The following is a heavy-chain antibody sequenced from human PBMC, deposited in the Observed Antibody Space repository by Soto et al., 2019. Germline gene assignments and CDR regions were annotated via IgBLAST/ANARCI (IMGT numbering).Heavy chain of an antibody. V-gene: IGHV1-46*01. CDR2: INPSGGST. CDR1: GYTFTSYY. Sequence: ASVKVSCKASGYTFTSYYMHWVRQAPGQGLEWMGIINPSGGSTSYARKFQGRVTMTRDTSTSTVYMELSSLRSEDTAVYYCARSSYERSGPPYYYYGMDVWGRGTTVTVSS. J-gene: IGHJ6*02. D-gene: IGHD3-22*01. CDR3: ARSSYERSGPPYYYYGMDV.